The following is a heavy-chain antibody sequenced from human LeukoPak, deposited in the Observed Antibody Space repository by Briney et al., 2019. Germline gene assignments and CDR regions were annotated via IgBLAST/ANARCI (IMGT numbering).Heavy chain of an antibody. J-gene: IGHJ4*02. D-gene: IGHD6-13*01. CDR3: ARDKGARDSSSWYGALGY. V-gene: IGHV1-18*01. CDR1: GYTFTSYG. Sequence: ASVKVSCKASGYTFTSYGISWVRQAPGQGLEWMGWISAYNGNTNYAQKLQGRVTMTTDTSTSTAYMELRSLRSDDTAVYYCARDKGARDSSSWYGALGYWGQGTLVTVSS. CDR2: ISAYNGNT.